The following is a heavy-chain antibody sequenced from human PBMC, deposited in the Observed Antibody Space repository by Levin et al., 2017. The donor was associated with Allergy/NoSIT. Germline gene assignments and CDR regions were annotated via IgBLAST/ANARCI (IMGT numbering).Heavy chain of an antibody. D-gene: IGHD4-11*01. Sequence: ASVKVSCKASGGTFSSYAISWVRQAPGQGLEWMGGIIPIFGTANYAQKFQGRVTITADESTSTAYMELSSLRSEDTAVYYCARVTTVTTSGIYYYYYGMDVWGQGTTVTVSS. CDR3: ARVTTVTTSGIYYYYYGMDV. CDR1: GGTFSSYA. CDR2: IIPIFGTA. J-gene: IGHJ6*02. V-gene: IGHV1-69*13.